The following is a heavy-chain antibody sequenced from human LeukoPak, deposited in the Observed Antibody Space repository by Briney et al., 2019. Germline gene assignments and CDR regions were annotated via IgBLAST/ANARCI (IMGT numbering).Heavy chain of an antibody. D-gene: IGHD2/OR15-2a*01. J-gene: IGHJ4*02. V-gene: IGHV3-43*01. CDR1: GFTLDDYA. CDR3: ANQPSISPGLYFDF. Sequence: PGGSLRLSCAASGFTLDDYAMHWVRQAPGKGLEWVSLISWDGGSTSYADSVKGRFTISRDNSKNSLYLQMNSLRTEDTALYYCANQPSISPGLYFDFWGQGTLVTVSS. CDR2: ISWDGGST.